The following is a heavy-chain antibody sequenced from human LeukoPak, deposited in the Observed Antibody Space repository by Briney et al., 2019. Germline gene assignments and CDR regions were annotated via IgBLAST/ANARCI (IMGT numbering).Heavy chain of an antibody. CDR1: GGSISSGGYY. D-gene: IGHD6-13*01. CDR2: IYYSGST. J-gene: IGHJ3*02. Sequence: SETLSLTCTVSGGSISSGGYYWSWIRHHPGKGLEWIGYIYYSGSTYYNPSLKSRVTISVDTSKNQFSLKLGSVTAADTAVYYCARGDSSSWYRTFDIWGQGTMVTVSS. CDR3: ARGDSSSWYRTFDI. V-gene: IGHV4-31*03.